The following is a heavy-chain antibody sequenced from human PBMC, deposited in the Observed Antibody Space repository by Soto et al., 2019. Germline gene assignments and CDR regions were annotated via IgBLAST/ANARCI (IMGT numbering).Heavy chain of an antibody. CDR3: TTDLSGYEKLFFDY. Sequence: PGGSLRLSCAASGFTFSNAWMNWVRQAPGKGLEWVGRIKSKTDGGTTDYAAPVKGRFTISRDDSKNTLYLQMNSLKTEDTAVYYCTTDLSGYEKLFFDYWGQGTLVTVSS. V-gene: IGHV3-15*07. CDR2: IKSKTDGGTT. CDR1: GFTFSNAW. D-gene: IGHD3-9*01. J-gene: IGHJ4*02.